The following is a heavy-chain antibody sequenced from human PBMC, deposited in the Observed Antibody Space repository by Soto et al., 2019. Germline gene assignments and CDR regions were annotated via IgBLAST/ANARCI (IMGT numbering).Heavy chain of an antibody. CDR1: GCSISSGDYY. CDR3: ASRKSSPYFDY. V-gene: IGHV4-30-4*08. D-gene: IGHD3-10*01. J-gene: IGHJ4*02. Sequence: LSLTCTVSGCSISSGDYYWSWIRQPPGKGLEWIGYIYYSGSTYYNPSLKSRVTISVDTSKNQFSLKLSSVTAADTAVYYCASRKSSPYFDYWGQGTLVTVSS. CDR2: IYYSGST.